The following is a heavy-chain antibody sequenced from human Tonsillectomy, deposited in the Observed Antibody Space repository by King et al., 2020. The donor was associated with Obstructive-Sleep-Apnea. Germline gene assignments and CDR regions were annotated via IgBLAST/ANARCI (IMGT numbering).Heavy chain of an antibody. D-gene: IGHD3-16*01. J-gene: IGHJ4*02. Sequence: QLQESGPGMVKPAQTLSLTCTVSGGSISSGGYYWSWIRQHRGKGLEWIGYIYYSGSTYYNPSLKSRVTISVDTSKNQFYLKLSSVTAAYTAVYYCARDMGGYFDYWGQGTLVTVSS. CDR2: IYYSGST. V-gene: IGHV4-31*03. CDR3: ARDMGGYFDY. CDR1: GGSISSGGYY.